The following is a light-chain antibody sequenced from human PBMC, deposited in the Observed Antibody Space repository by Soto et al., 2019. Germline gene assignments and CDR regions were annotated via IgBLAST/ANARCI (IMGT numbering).Light chain of an antibody. Sequence: DIQMTQSPSSLSASVEDRVIITCRASQSISNHLNWYQQKPGKAPKLLIFAASSLQSGVPSRFSGSRSGPDFTLTTSSLQPEDFATYYCQQSYSSPPTFAQGTQWIS. J-gene: IGKJ1*01. CDR2: AAS. CDR3: QQSYSSPPT. V-gene: IGKV1-39*01. CDR1: QSISNH.